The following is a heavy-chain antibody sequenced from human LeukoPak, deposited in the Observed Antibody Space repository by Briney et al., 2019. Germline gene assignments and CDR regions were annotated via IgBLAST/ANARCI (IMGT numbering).Heavy chain of an antibody. V-gene: IGHV3-23*01. CDR2: ISGSGIGGRT. J-gene: IGHJ4*02. Sequence: TGGSLRLSCAASGFTFSNAWMSWVRQAPGKGLEWVSGISGSGIGGRTHYADSVKGRFTISRDNSKNTLYLQMNSLRVEDTAVYYCAKGRGQGFDYWGQGTLVTVSS. D-gene: IGHD3-10*01. CDR1: GFTFSNAW. CDR3: AKGRGQGFDY.